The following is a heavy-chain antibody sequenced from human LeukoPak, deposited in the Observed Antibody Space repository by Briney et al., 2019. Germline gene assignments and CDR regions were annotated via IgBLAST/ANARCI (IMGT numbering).Heavy chain of an antibody. V-gene: IGHV4-59*01. Sequence: PSETLSLTCTVSGGSISSYYWSWIRQPPGKGLEWIGYIYYSGSTNYNPSLKSRVTISVDTSKNQFSLKLSSVTAADTAVYYYARVVGDSYGLDYWGQGTLVTVSS. J-gene: IGHJ4*02. CDR1: GGSISSYY. D-gene: IGHD5-18*01. CDR2: IYYSGST. CDR3: ARVVGDSYGLDY.